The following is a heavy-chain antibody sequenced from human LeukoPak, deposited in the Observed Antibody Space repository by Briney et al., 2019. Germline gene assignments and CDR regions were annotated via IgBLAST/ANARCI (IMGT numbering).Heavy chain of an antibody. CDR2: IHSIGDT. CDR3: ARVSFNGRNDY. Sequence: PSETLSLTCTVSGGSISDYYWTWIRQPPEKGLEWIGYIHSIGDTNYNPSLKSRVTISVDTSKNQFSLKLSSVTAADTAVYYCARVSFNGRNDYWGQGTLVTVSS. V-gene: IGHV4-59*08. CDR1: GGSISDYY. J-gene: IGHJ4*02.